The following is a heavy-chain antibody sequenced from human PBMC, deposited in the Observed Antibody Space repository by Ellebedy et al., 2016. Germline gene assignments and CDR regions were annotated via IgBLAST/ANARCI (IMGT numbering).Heavy chain of an antibody. CDR2: ISSFGIYI. Sequence: GGSLRLSXAVSGLPFSTFFMSWVRQAPGKGLEWVSSISSFGIYIHYAESVKGRFTVSRDNAKNLLYLQMNSLRVEDTAVYYCARDGSEWSRDYWGQGTLVTVSS. D-gene: IGHD3-3*01. CDR3: ARDGSEWSRDY. V-gene: IGHV3-21*06. J-gene: IGHJ4*02. CDR1: GLPFSTFF.